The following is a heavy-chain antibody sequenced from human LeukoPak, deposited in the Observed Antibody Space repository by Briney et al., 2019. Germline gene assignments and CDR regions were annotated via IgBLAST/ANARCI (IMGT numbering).Heavy chain of an antibody. CDR1: GFTFSSYG. V-gene: IGHV3-30*02. CDR3: AKDSAVVVPAATDAFDI. CDR2: TRYDGSNK. J-gene: IGHJ3*02. D-gene: IGHD2-2*01. Sequence: GGSLRLSCAASGFTFSSYGMHWVRQAPGKGLEWVAFTRYDGSNKYYADSVKGRFTISRDNSKNTLYLQMNSLRAEDTAVYYCAKDSAVVVPAATDAFDIWGQGTMVTVSS.